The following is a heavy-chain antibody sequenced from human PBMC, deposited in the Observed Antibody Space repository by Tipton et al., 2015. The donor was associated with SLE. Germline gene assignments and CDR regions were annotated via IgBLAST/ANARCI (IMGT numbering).Heavy chain of an antibody. D-gene: IGHD6-13*01. CDR2: INHGGNT. J-gene: IGHJ4*02. V-gene: IGHV4-34*01. CDR3: ARDSSEGHSWFDY. Sequence: LRLSCAVYGGAFSGYHWSWIRQPPGKGLEWIGEINHGGNTNYNPSLKSRVTISVDTSKNQFSLKLSSVTAADTAVYYCARDSSEGHSWFDYWGQGTLVTFSS. CDR1: GGAFSGYH.